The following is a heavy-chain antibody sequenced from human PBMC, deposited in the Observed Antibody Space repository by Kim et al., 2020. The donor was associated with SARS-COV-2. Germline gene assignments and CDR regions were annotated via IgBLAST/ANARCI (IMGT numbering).Heavy chain of an antibody. D-gene: IGHD3-9*01. CDR2: IWYDGSNK. CDR1: GFTFSSYG. CDR3: AADDDILTGYSP. V-gene: IGHV3-33*08. Sequence: GGSLRLSCAASGFTFSSYGMHWVRQAPGKGLEWVAVIWYDGSNKYYADSVKGRFTISRDNSKNTLYLQMNSLRAEDTAVYYCAADDDILTGYSPWGQGTLVTVSS. J-gene: IGHJ5*02.